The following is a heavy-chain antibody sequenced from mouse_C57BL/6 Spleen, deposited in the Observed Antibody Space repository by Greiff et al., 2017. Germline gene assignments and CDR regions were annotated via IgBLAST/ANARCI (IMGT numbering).Heavy chain of an antibody. CDR2: IDPENGDT. D-gene: IGHD3-1*01. CDR1: GFNIKDDY. J-gene: IGHJ4*01. CDR3: TTGGYTGNYYAMDY. Sequence: EVKLVESGAELVRPGASVKLSCTASGFNIKDDYMHWVKQRPEQGLEWIGWIDPENGDTEYASKFQGKATITADTSSNTAYLQLSSLTSEDTAVYYCTTGGYTGNYYAMDYWGQGTSVTVSS. V-gene: IGHV14-4*01.